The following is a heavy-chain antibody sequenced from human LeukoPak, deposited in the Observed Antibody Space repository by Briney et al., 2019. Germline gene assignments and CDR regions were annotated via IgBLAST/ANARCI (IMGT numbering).Heavy chain of an antibody. D-gene: IGHD6-19*01. CDR1: GGSFSGYY. V-gene: IGHV4-34*01. Sequence: SETLSLTCAVYGGSFSGYYWSWIRQPPGKGLEWIGEINHSGSTNYNPSLKSRVTISVDTSKNQFSLQLNSVTPEDTAVYYCAREAVAGTYRFDYWGQGTLVTVPS. J-gene: IGHJ4*02. CDR3: AREAVAGTYRFDY. CDR2: INHSGST.